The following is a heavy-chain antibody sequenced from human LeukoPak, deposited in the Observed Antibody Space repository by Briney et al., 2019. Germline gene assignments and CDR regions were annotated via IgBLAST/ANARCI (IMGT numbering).Heavy chain of an antibody. CDR1: GFTFSTFT. CDR3: ARADIVVVPADYYYYYYMDV. V-gene: IGHV3-21*01. CDR2: ISSTSDYI. J-gene: IGHJ6*03. D-gene: IGHD2-2*01. Sequence: GESLSLSCAASGFTFSTFTMNWVRRAPGKGLEWVSSISSTSDYIYYADSVRGRFTISRDNAKNTLYLQMNSLRAEDTAVYYCARADIVVVPADYYYYYYMDVWGKGTTVTVSS.